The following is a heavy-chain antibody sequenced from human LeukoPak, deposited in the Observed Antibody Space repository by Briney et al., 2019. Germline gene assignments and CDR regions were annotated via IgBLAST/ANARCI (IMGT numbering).Heavy chain of an antibody. J-gene: IGHJ4*02. V-gene: IGHV3-30-3*02. Sequence: GGSLRLSCAASGFTFSSYAMHWVRQAPGKGLEWVAVISYDGSNKYYADSVKGRFTVSRDTSRNTLYLQMNSLKAEDTALYFCAKDRIMLALGYFDSWGQGTLVTVSS. CDR1: GFTFSSYA. CDR3: AKDRIMLALGYFDS. D-gene: IGHD2-8*01. CDR2: ISYDGSNK.